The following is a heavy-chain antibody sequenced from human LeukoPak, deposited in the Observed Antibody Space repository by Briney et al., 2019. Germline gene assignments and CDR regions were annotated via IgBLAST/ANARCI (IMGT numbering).Heavy chain of an antibody. CDR3: AKYSNRWFDY. Sequence: PGGSLRLSCAASGFTFSNYAMNWVRQAPGKGLEWVANIKQDGSEKYHVDSVKGRFTISRDNVKKSLYLQMDSLRAEDTAVYYCAKYSNRWFDYWGQGTLVTVSS. CDR1: GFTFSNYA. J-gene: IGHJ4*02. V-gene: IGHV3-7*01. CDR2: IKQDGSEK. D-gene: IGHD6-6*01.